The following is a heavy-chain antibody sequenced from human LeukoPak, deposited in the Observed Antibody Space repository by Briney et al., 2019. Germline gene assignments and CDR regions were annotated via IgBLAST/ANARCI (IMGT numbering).Heavy chain of an antibody. D-gene: IGHD2-2*01. CDR3: ARLYCSSTSCQDYSFDY. CDR1: GYTFTGYY. V-gene: IGHV1-2*02. Sequence: ASVKVSCKASGYTFTGYYMHWVRQAPGQGLEWMGWINPNSGGTNYAQKFQGRVTMTADTSTSTVYMELRSLRSDDTAVYYCARLYCSSTSCQDYSFDYWGQGTLVTVSS. CDR2: INPNSGGT. J-gene: IGHJ4*02.